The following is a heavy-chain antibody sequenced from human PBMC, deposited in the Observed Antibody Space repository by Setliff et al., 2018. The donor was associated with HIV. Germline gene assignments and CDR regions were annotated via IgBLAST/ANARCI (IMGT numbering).Heavy chain of an antibody. J-gene: IGHJ4*02. D-gene: IGHD5-12*01. CDR3: ASGRGAKGGYDYFGS. CDR2: IYYSGAT. Sequence: SETLSLTCTVSGDSISSGGYYWSWIRQLPGKGLGWIGYIYYSGATYYNPSLKNRVTISLDTSKSQFSLKLTSATAADTALYYCASGRGAKGGYDYFGSWGQGTLVTVSS. CDR1: GDSISSGGYY. V-gene: IGHV4-31*03.